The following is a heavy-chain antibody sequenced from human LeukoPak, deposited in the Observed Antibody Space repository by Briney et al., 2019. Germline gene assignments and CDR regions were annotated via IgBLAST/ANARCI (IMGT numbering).Heavy chain of an antibody. Sequence: SETLSLTCAVYGGSFSGYYWSWIRQPPGKGLEWIGEINHSGSTNYNPSLKSRVTISVDTSKNQFSLKLSSVTAADTAVYYCARVRWYYYGSGSYYNDAFDIWGQGTMVTVSS. CDR3: ARVRWYYYGSGSYYNDAFDI. J-gene: IGHJ3*02. CDR1: GGSFSGYY. V-gene: IGHV4-34*01. D-gene: IGHD3-10*01. CDR2: INHSGST.